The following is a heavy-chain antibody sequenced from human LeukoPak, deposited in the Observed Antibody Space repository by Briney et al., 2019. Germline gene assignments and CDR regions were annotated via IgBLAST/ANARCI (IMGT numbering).Heavy chain of an antibody. V-gene: IGHV4-59*08. CDR3: ARNGGGWSFDY. CDR2: ISYSGNS. Sequence: SETLSLTCTVSGGSISTHYWSWIRHSPGKAREWIGYISYSGNSNYSPSLESRVTVSVDTSKNQFSLKLTSVTAADTAVYYCARNGGGWSFDYWGQGTLVTVSS. CDR1: GGSISTHY. J-gene: IGHJ4*02. D-gene: IGHD6-19*01.